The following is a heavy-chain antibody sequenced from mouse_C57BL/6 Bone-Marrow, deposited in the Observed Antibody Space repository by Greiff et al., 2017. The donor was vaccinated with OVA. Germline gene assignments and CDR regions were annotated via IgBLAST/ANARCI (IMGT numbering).Heavy chain of an antibody. CDR1: GYTFTSYW. CDR3: AVLTTWFAY. Sequence: QVQLQQPGAELVKPGASVKLSCKASGYTFTSYWMQWVKQRPGQGLEWIGEIDPSDSYTNYNQKFKGKATLTVDTSSSTAYMPLSSLTSEDSAVYYCAVLTTWFAYWGQGTLVTVSA. J-gene: IGHJ3*01. V-gene: IGHV1-50*01. CDR2: IDPSDSYT.